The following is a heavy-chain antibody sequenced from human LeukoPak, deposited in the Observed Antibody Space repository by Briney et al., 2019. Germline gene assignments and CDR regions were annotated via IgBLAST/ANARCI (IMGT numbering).Heavy chain of an antibody. J-gene: IGHJ4*02. V-gene: IGHV2-70*04. D-gene: IGHD4-17*01. Sequence: SGPTLVNPTQTLTLTCTFSGFSLSTSGMRVSWIRQPPGKALEWLARIDWDDDKFYSTSLKTRLTISKDTSKNQVVLTMTNMDPVDTATYYCARTPPPTTVTTLDYWGQGTLVTVSS. CDR1: GFSLSTSGMR. CDR3: ARTPPPTTVTTLDY. CDR2: IDWDDDK.